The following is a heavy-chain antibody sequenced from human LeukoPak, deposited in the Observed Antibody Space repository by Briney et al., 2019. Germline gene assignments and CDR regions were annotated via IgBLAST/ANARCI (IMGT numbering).Heavy chain of an antibody. Sequence: ASVMVSCKASGYTFTGYYMHWVRQAPGQGLEWMGWINPNSGGTNYAQKFQGRVTMTRDTSISTAYMELSRLRSDDTAVYYCARGYILNDAFDIWGQGTMVTVSS. CDR3: ARGYILNDAFDI. D-gene: IGHD5-12*01. CDR1: GYTFTGYY. J-gene: IGHJ3*02. V-gene: IGHV1-2*02. CDR2: INPNSGGT.